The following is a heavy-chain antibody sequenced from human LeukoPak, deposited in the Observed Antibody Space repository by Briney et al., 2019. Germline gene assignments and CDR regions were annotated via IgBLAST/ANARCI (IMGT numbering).Heavy chain of an antibody. CDR2: INPNSGGT. CDR1: GYTFTGYY. CDR3: ARDGDYDSSGYADY. Sequence: ASVKVSCKASGYTFTGYYMHWVRQAPGQGLEWMGWINPNSGGTNYAQKFRGRVTMTRDTSISTAYMELSRLRSDDTAVYYCARDGDYDSSGYADYWGQGTLVTVSS. V-gene: IGHV1-2*02. J-gene: IGHJ4*02. D-gene: IGHD3-22*01.